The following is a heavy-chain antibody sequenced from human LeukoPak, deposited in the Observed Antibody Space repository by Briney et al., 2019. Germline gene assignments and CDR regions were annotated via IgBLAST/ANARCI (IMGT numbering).Heavy chain of an antibody. V-gene: IGHV4-34*01. CDR2: INHSGST. D-gene: IGHD2-8*01. Sequence: SETLSLTCAVYGGSFSGYYWSWIRQPPGKGLEWIGEINHSGSTNYNPSLKSRVTISVDTSKNQFSLKLSSVTAADTAVYYCARARRSNPGMDVWGKGTTVTVSS. CDR1: GGSFSGYY. J-gene: IGHJ6*04. CDR3: ARARRSNPGMDV.